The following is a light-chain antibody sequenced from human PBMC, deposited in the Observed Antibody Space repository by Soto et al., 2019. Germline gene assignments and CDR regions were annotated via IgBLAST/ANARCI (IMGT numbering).Light chain of an antibody. CDR1: QSVSSN. Sequence: EMVMTQSPATLSVSPGERATLSCSASQSVSSNLAWYQQKPGQAPRLLIYGAYTRATGIPARFSGSGSGTDFTLSISSLQPEDFATYYCQQANSFPLTFGGGPRWRS. J-gene: IGKJ4*01. V-gene: IGKV3-15*01. CDR3: QQANSFPLT. CDR2: GAY.